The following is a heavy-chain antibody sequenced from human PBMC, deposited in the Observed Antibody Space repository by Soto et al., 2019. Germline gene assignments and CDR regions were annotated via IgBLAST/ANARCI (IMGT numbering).Heavy chain of an antibody. CDR3: ANGRATYGLLTHDY. D-gene: IGHD3-10*01. J-gene: IGHJ4*02. CDR2: LTGSSSNI. CDR1: GFSFRNYA. V-gene: IGHV3-23*01. Sequence: PGGSLRLSCAASGFSFRNYAMSWVRQAPGKGLEWISTLTGSSSNIYYADSVKGRFAIPRDNSRNTLYLQMNSLTAEDTAVYYCANGRATYGLLTHDYWGQGTLVTVSS.